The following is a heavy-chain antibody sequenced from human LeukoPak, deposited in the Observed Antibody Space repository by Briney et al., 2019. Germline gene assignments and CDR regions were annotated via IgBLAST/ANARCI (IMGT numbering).Heavy chain of an antibody. Sequence: GGSLRLSCSASGFTFSTHGMNWVRQAPGKGLEWVSSISSSSSYIYYADSVKGRFTISRDNAKNSLYLQLNSLRAEDTAVYYCARLGVLRGWYSDWGQGTLVTVSS. D-gene: IGHD6-19*01. CDR1: GFTFSTHG. CDR3: ARLGVLRGWYSD. CDR2: ISSSSSYI. J-gene: IGHJ4*02. V-gene: IGHV3-21*01.